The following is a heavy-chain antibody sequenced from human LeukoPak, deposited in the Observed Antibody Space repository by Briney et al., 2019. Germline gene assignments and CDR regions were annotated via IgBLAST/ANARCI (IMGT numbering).Heavy chain of an antibody. J-gene: IGHJ4*02. Sequence: SETLSLTCAVSGGSISSGGYSWSWIRRPPGKGLEWIEYIYHSGSTYYNPSLKSRVTISVDRSKNQFSLKLSSVTAADTAVYYCARATYYFDYWGQGTLVTVSS. CDR2: IYHSGST. CDR3: ARATYYFDY. CDR1: GGSISSGGYS. V-gene: IGHV4-30-2*01. D-gene: IGHD3-16*01.